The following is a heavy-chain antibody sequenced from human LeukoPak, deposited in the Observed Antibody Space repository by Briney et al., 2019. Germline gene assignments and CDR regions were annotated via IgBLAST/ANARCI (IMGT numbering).Heavy chain of an antibody. D-gene: IGHD3-16*02. CDR2: FDPEDGET. J-gene: IGHJ4*02. CDR3: VTDFADYVWGSYRYAFDY. Sequence: ASVKVSCKVSGYTLTELSMHWVRQAPGKGLEWMGGFDPEDGETIYAQKFQGRVTMTEDTSTDTAYMELSSLRSEDTAVYYCVTDFADYVWGSYRYAFDYWGQGTLVTVSS. CDR1: GYTLTELS. V-gene: IGHV1-24*01.